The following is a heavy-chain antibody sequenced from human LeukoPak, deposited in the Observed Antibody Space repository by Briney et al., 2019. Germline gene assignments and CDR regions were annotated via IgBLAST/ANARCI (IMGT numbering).Heavy chain of an antibody. V-gene: IGHV3-21*01. CDR1: EFTFSSYT. CDR2: ITSNSVYI. CDR3: ARQGCSGGSCYSDY. Sequence: GGSLRLSCAAFEFTFSSYTMNWVRQAPGRGLEWVSSITSNSVYIYYADSVRGRFTISRDNAKNSLYLQMNSLRAEDTAVYYCARQGCSGGSCYSDYWGQGTLVTVSS. D-gene: IGHD2-15*01. J-gene: IGHJ4*02.